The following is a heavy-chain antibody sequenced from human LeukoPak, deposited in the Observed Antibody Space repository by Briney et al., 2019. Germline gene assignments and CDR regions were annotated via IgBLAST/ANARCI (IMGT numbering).Heavy chain of an antibody. CDR1: GGSFSGYY. J-gene: IGHJ3*02. CDR3: ARRVTMIVVGLDAFDI. V-gene: IGHV4-34*01. CDR2: INHSGST. D-gene: IGHD3-22*01. Sequence: SETLSLTCAVYGGSFSGYYWSWIRQPLGKGLEWIGEINHSGSTNYNPSLKSRVTISVDTSKNQFSLKLSSVTAADTAVYYCARRVTMIVVGLDAFDIWGQGTMVTVSS.